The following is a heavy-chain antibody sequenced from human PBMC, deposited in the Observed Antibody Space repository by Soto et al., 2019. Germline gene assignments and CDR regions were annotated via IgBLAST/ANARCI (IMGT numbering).Heavy chain of an antibody. Sequence: ASVKVSCKASGYTFTNYATHWVRQAPGQRLEWMGWLNAGNGNTKYSQNFQGRVTITRDTSATTTYMELSSLRSEDTAVYYCVRDQGYSSGWAFDYWGQGTLVTVSS. D-gene: IGHD6-19*01. CDR2: LNAGNGNT. CDR3: VRDQGYSSGWAFDY. V-gene: IGHV1-3*01. CDR1: GYTFTNYA. J-gene: IGHJ4*02.